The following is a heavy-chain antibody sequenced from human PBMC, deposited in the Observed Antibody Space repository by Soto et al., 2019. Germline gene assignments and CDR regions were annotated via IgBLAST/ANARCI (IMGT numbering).Heavy chain of an antibody. CDR2: INAGNGNT. Sequence: ASVQVSCKASGYTFTSYAMHWVRQAPGQRLEWMGWINAGNGNTKYSQKFQGRVTITRYTSASTAYMELSSLSSEDTAVYYCARGLNGYLHYFDYWGQGTPVTVS. CDR3: ARGLNGYLHYFDY. V-gene: IGHV1-3*01. CDR1: GYTFTSYA. J-gene: IGHJ4*02. D-gene: IGHD5-18*01.